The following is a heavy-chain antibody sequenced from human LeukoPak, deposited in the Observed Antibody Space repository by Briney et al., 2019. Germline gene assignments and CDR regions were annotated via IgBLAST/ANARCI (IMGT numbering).Heavy chain of an antibody. Sequence: GGSLRLSCAASGFTFSGSAVHWVRQASGKGLEWLGRIESKATNYATVYSASVEGRFTISRDDSKNTAFLQVNSLKTEDTAMYYCTRHLDGISAYDYWGQGSLVTVSS. CDR3: TRHLDGISAYDY. D-gene: IGHD6-13*01. CDR1: GFTFSGSA. CDR2: IESKATNYAT. V-gene: IGHV3-73*01. J-gene: IGHJ4*02.